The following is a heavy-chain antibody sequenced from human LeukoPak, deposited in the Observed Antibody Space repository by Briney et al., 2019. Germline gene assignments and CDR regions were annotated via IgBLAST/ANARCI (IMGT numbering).Heavy chain of an antibody. J-gene: IGHJ4*02. D-gene: IGHD5-24*01. V-gene: IGHV3-48*03. CDR2: ISSSGSTI. CDR3: ARNGYNFDY. Sequence: GGSLRLSCGASGFTFSSYEMNWVRQAPGKGLEWVSYISSSGSTIYYAGSVKGRFTISRDNAKNSLYLQVNSLRAEDTAVYYCARNGYNFDYWGQGTLVTVSS. CDR1: GFTFSSYE.